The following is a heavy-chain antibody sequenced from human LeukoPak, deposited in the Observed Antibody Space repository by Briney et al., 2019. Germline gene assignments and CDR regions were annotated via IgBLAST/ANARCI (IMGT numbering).Heavy chain of an antibody. V-gene: IGHV4-34*01. CDR1: GGSFSGFY. CDR2: INHSGSP. D-gene: IGHD1-7*01. J-gene: IGHJ4*02. CDR3: TRGSRKNYPATDY. Sequence: PSETLSLTCAVFGGSFSGFYWSWIRQSPGKGLEWIGEINHSGSPDYNPSLKSRVTISVDTSKNQFSLKLTSVTAADTAVYYCTRGSRKNYPATDYWGQGTLVTVSS.